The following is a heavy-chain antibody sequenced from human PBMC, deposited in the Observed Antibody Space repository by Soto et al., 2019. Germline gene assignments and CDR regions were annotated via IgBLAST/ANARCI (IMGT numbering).Heavy chain of an antibody. Sequence: ASVKVSCKASGYTFTTHAIHWVRQAPGQRLEWMGWINGGNGKTKYSQKFQGRVTITRDTSASTVYMELSSLRSEDTAVYYCSRVQYSTGWYMFDPWGQGTLVTVSS. D-gene: IGHD6-19*01. V-gene: IGHV1-3*01. J-gene: IGHJ5*02. CDR1: GYTFTTHA. CDR3: SRVQYSTGWYMFDP. CDR2: INGGNGKT.